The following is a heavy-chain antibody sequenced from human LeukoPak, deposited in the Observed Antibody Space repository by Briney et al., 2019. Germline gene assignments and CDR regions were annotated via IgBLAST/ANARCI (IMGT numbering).Heavy chain of an antibody. D-gene: IGHD2-21*02. CDR2: IDQSGST. J-gene: IGHJ4*02. CDR1: GGSFSGYY. CDR3: ARGIHGIVVVTAITNFDY. V-gene: IGHV4-34*01. Sequence: SETLSLTCAVCGGSFSGYYWSWVRQPPGKGPEWIGEIDQSGSTNYNPSLKSRVTITIDTSKNQFSLKMSSVTAADTAVYYCARGIHGIVVVTAITNFDYWGQGTPVTVSS.